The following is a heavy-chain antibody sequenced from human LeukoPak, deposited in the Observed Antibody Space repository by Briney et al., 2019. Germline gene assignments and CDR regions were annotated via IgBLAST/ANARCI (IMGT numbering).Heavy chain of an antibody. D-gene: IGHD4-23*01. Sequence: PGGSLRLSCAASGFTFSSYGMHWVRQAPGKGLEWVAVMSYDGSNKYYADSVKGRFTISRDNSKNTLYLQMNSLRAEDTAVYYCAKERKLLPFDCWGQGTLVTVSS. CDR1: GFTFSSYG. CDR3: AKERKLLPFDC. V-gene: IGHV3-30*18. CDR2: MSYDGSNK. J-gene: IGHJ4*02.